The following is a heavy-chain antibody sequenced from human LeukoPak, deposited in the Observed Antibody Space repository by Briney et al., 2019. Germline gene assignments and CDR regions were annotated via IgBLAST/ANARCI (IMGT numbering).Heavy chain of an antibody. D-gene: IGHD6-25*01. CDR3: ARAEWTSSGRPQALDAFDI. Sequence: SETLTLTCTVSGGSISSSSFYWGWIRQPRGKGLEWIGSIHYSGNAYYNPSLKSRVSISVDTSKNQFSLKLSSVTAADTAVYYCARAEWTSSGRPQALDAFDIWGQGTMVTVSS. CDR1: GGSISSSSFY. J-gene: IGHJ3*02. CDR2: IHYSGNA. V-gene: IGHV4-39*01.